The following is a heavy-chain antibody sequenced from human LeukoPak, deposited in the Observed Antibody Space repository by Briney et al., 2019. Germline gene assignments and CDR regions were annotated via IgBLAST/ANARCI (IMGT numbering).Heavy chain of an antibody. V-gene: IGHV1-69*04. D-gene: IGHD3-9*01. CDR1: GGTFSSYA. J-gene: IGHJ4*02. Sequence: ASVKVSCKASGGTFSSYAISWVRQAPGQGLEWMGRIIPILGIANYAQKFQGRVTITADKSTSTAYMELSSLRSEDTAVYYCARESYDILTGYYAHYDYWGQGTLVTVSS. CDR3: ARESYDILTGYYAHYDY. CDR2: IIPILGIA.